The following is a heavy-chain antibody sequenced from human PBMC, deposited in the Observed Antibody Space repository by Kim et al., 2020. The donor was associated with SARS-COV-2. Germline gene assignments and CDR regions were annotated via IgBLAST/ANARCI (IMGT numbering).Heavy chain of an antibody. CDR2: IWYDGSNK. Sequence: GGSLRLSCAASGFTFSSYGMHWVRQAPGKWLEWVAVIWYDGSNKYYADSVKGRFTISRDNSKNTLYLQMNSLRAEDTAVYYCARDSHRGSFDYWGQGTLVTVSS. V-gene: IGHV3-33*01. CDR3: ARDSHRGSFDY. J-gene: IGHJ4*02. CDR1: GFTFSSYG. D-gene: IGHD1-26*01.